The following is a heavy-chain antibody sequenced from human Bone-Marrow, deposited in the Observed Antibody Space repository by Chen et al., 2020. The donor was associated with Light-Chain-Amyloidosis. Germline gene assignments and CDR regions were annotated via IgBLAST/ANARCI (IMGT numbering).Heavy chain of an antibody. CDR2: IGWRSDVI. D-gene: IGHD6-13*01. V-gene: IGHV3-48*01. Sequence: VNLVESGGGVVQPGGSLRLSCAASGFTFSGYSMNWVRQAPGKGLEWISYIGWRSDVIFYADSVKGRFTISRDNVQNSLYLQMNSLRVEDTGLYYCTRDSGEAAADDYWGQGTLVTVSA. CDR3: TRDSGEAAADDY. CDR1: GFTFSGYS. J-gene: IGHJ4*02.